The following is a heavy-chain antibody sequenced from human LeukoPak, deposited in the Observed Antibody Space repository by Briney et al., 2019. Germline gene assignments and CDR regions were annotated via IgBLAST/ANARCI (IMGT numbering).Heavy chain of an antibody. Sequence: PSETLSLTCTVSGGSISSGSYYWSWIRQPAGKGLEWIGRIYTSGSTNYNPSLKSRVTISVDTSKNQFSLKLSSVTAADTAVYYCARDCLGETLGYCSGGSCYPNWFDPWGQGTLVTVSS. V-gene: IGHV4-61*02. CDR3: ARDCLGETLGYCSGGSCYPNWFDP. D-gene: IGHD2-15*01. J-gene: IGHJ5*02. CDR2: IYTSGST. CDR1: GGSISSGSYY.